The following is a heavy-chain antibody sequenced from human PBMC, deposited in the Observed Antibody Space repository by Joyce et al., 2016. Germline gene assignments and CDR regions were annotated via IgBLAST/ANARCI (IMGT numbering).Heavy chain of an antibody. CDR2: IYPGDSDT. V-gene: IGHV5-51*01. Sequence: VQLVQSGAEVKKPGESLKISCKGSAYRFTSYWIGWVRQMPGKGLEWMGIIYPGDSDTRYRPPFEGQVTISVDKSIDTAYLQWRSLKASDTAMYYCVRIATSGWYGAPFDYWGQGTLVTVSS. CDR3: VRIATSGWYGAPFDY. D-gene: IGHD6-19*01. CDR1: AYRFTSYW. J-gene: IGHJ4*02.